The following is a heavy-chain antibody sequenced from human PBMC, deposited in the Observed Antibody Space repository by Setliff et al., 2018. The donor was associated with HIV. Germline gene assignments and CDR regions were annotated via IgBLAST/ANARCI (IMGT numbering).Heavy chain of an antibody. CDR2: IYYSGST. CDR3: ARGVRGVIIDWYYFDY. J-gene: IGHJ4*02. CDR1: GGSISSYY. V-gene: IGHV4-59*01. Sequence: SETLSLTCTVSGGSISSYYWSWIRQPPGKGLVWIGYIYYSGSTNYNPSLKSRVTISVDTSKNQFSLKLSSVTAADTAVYYCARGVRGVIIDWYYFDYWGQGTLVTVSS. D-gene: IGHD3-10*01.